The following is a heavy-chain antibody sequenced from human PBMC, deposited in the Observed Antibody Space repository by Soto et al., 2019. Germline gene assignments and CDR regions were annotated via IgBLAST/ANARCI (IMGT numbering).Heavy chain of an antibody. Sequence: GGSLRLSCAASGFTFSSYAMHWVRQAPGKGLEWVAVISYDGSNKYYADSVKGRFTISRDNSKNTLYLQMNSLRAEDTAVYYCARDRDYYGSGSWATTKLDAFDIWGQGTMVTVSS. CDR3: ARDRDYYGSGSWATTKLDAFDI. CDR1: GFTFSSYA. CDR2: ISYDGSNK. D-gene: IGHD3-10*01. V-gene: IGHV3-30-3*01. J-gene: IGHJ3*02.